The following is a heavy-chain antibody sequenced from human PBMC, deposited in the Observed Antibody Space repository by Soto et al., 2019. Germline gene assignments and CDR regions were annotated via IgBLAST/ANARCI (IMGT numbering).Heavy chain of an antibody. D-gene: IGHD5-18*01. CDR2: IIPIFGTA. CDR1: GGTFSSYA. J-gene: IGHJ4*02. CDR3: ARGYSYGYWVDY. V-gene: IGHV1-69*13. Sequence: ASVKVSCKASGGTFSSYAISWVRQAPGQGLEWMGGIIPIFGTANYAQKFQGRVTITADESTSTAYMELSSLRSEDTAVYYCARGYSYGYWVDYWGQGTLVTVSS.